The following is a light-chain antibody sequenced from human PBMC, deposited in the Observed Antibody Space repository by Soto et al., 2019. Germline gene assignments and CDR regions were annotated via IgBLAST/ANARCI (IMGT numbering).Light chain of an antibody. CDR2: EVS. J-gene: IGLJ1*01. CDR1: SSDVGAYNY. Sequence: QSALTQPPSASGSPGQSVSISCTGTSSDVGAYNYVSWYQQHPGKAPKLIIYEVSKRSSGVPDRFSGSKSGNAASLTVSGLQAEDEADYYCSSYAGSDNYVFGTGTKVTVL. V-gene: IGLV2-8*01. CDR3: SSYAGSDNYV.